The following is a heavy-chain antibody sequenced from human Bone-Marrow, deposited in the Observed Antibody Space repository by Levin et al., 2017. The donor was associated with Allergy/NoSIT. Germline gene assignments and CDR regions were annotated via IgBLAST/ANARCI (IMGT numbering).Heavy chain of an antibody. J-gene: IGHJ1*01. CDR1: GFTFSNAW. V-gene: IGHV3-15*01. CDR2: IRSETDGGTI. D-gene: IGHD3-22*01. CDR3: ATDRLFFQF. Sequence: GGSLRLSCGASGFTFSNAWMSWVRQAPGKGLEWVGRIRSETDGGTIDYAAPVKGRFTISRDDSKNTLYLQMKSLKIEDTAVYFCATDRLFFQFWGQGTLVTVSS.